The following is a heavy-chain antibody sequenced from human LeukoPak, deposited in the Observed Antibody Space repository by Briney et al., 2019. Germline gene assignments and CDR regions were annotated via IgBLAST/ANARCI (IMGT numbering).Heavy chain of an antibody. CDR3: ARAEVEPAAPGAFDI. CDR2: IYYSGST. V-gene: IGHV4-59*01. J-gene: IGHJ3*02. D-gene: IGHD2-2*01. Sequence: SETLSLTCTVSGGSISSYYWSWIRQPPGKGLEWIGYIYYSGSTNYNPSLKSRVTISVDTSKNQFSLKLSSVTAADTAVYYCARAEVEPAAPGAFDIWGQGTMVTVSS. CDR1: GGSISSYY.